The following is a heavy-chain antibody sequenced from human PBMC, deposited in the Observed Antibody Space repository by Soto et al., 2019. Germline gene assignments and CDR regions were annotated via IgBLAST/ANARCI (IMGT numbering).Heavy chain of an antibody. V-gene: IGHV3-33*01. CDR3: ARGRWAYCSGGSCYPGVY. CDR2: IWYDGSNK. D-gene: IGHD2-15*01. J-gene: IGHJ4*02. Sequence: QVQLVESGGGVVQPGRSLRLSCAASGFTFSSYGMHWVRQAPGKGLEWVAVIWYDGSNKYYEDSVKGRFTISRDNSKNTLYLQMNSLRAEETAVYYCARGRWAYCSGGSCYPGVYWGQGTLVTVSS. CDR1: GFTFSSYG.